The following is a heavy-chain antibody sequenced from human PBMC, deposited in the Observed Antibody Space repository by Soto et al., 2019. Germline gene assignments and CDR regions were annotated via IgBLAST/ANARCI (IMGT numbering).Heavy chain of an antibody. D-gene: IGHD1-26*01. V-gene: IGHV3-23*01. CDR2: ISGSGDST. Sequence: EVQLLESGGGLEQPGGSLRLSCAASGFTFSSYAMNWVRQAPGEGLEWVSVISGSGDSTYYADSVKGRFTISRDNYKITLYLQMNSLIAEDTAVYYCARRGSGSDYDYWGQGTLVTVSS. J-gene: IGHJ4*02. CDR3: ARRGSGSDYDY. CDR1: GFTFSSYA.